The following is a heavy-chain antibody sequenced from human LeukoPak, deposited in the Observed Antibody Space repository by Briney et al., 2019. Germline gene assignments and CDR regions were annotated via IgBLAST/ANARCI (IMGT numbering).Heavy chain of an antibody. CDR3: ARQSIAARGYYYYMDV. Sequence: PSETLSLTCTVSGGSINSSSYYWGWIRQPPGKGLEWIGRVYYSGSTHYNPSLKSQVTISVDTSKNHFSLRLSSVTAADTAVYYCARQSIAARGYYYYMDVWGKGTTVTVSS. D-gene: IGHD6-6*01. V-gene: IGHV4-39*01. CDR2: VYYSGST. J-gene: IGHJ6*03. CDR1: GGSINSSSYY.